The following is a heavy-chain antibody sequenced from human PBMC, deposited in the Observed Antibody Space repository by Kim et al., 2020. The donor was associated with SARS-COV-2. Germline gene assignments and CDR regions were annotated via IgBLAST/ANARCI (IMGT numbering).Heavy chain of an antibody. Sequence: GGSLRLSCAVSGFTFSSYAMHWVRQAPGKGLEWVAVIWYDGSNKYYADSVKGRFTISRDNSKNTLYLQMISLRADDTAVYYCARDVGWEQLVRTYFDYWGQGTLVTVSS. V-gene: IGHV3-33*01. CDR1: GFTFSSYA. D-gene: IGHD6-6*01. CDR2: IWYDGSNK. CDR3: ARDVGWEQLVRTYFDY. J-gene: IGHJ4*02.